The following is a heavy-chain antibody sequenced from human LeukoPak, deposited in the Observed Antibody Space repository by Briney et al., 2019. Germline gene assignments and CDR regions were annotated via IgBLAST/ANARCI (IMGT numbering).Heavy chain of an antibody. CDR2: INPNRGDT. V-gene: IGHV1-8*01. D-gene: IGHD5-18*01. CDR3: SRGLLGYTSGDF. J-gene: IGHJ4*02. CDR1: GYTFTTYD. Sequence: ASVKVSCKASGYTFTTYDIHWVRPVAGQGLEGMGWINPNRGDTGYAQKFQGRVTMTRNTSISTAYMELSSLGSDDTAVYYCSRGLLGYTSGDFGGQGPLVTVSP.